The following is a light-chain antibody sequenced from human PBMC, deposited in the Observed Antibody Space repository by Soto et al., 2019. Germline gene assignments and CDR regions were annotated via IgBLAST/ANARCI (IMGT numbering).Light chain of an antibody. CDR3: QSHDNSLSGFYV. CDR2: NNA. CDR1: SSNIGAGYA. J-gene: IGLJ1*01. V-gene: IGLV1-40*01. Sequence: QSALTQPPSVSGAPGQRVTISCTGSSSNIGAGYAVHWYQQLPGTGPKLLIYNNAIRPSGAPDRFSGSRSGTSASLAITGLQAEDEADYYCQSHDNSLSGFYVFGTGTKVTVL.